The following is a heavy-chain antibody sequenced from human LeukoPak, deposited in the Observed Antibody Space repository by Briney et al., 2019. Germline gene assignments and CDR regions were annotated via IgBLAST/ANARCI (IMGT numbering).Heavy chain of an antibody. CDR2: ISGGGGSS. Sequence: GGSLRLSCAASGFTFSSYAMTWVRQAPGKGLEWVSTISGGGGSSYYADSVKGRFTISRDNSKSTLYLQMNSLRAEDTAVHYCAKEHYNDSSGLGLDYWGQRTLDSVRS. J-gene: IGHJ4*02. CDR1: GFTFSSYA. V-gene: IGHV3-23*01. CDR3: AKEHYNDSSGLGLDY. D-gene: IGHD3-22*01.